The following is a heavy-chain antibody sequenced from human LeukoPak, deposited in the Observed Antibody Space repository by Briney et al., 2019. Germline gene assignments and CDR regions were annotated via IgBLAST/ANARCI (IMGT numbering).Heavy chain of an antibody. D-gene: IGHD6-19*01. V-gene: IGHV4-59*01. CDR2: IYYSGST. Sequence: SETLSLTCTVSGGSISSYYWSWIRQPPGKGLEWIGYIYYSGSTNYNPSLKSRVTISVDTSKNQFSLKLSSVTAADTAVYYCARDLYSSGRYSMDVWGQGTTVTVSS. J-gene: IGHJ6*02. CDR1: GGSISSYY. CDR3: ARDLYSSGRYSMDV.